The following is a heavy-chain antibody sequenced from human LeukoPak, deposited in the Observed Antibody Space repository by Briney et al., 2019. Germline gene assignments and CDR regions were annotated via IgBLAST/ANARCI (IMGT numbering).Heavy chain of an antibody. CDR3: ARAPPSGQLWSPPNY. Sequence: AASVKVSCKASGYTFTSYYMHWVRQAPGQGLEWMGIINPSGGSTSYAQKFQGRVTMTRDTSTSTVYMVLSSLRSEDTAVYYCARAPPSGQLWSPPNYWGQGTLVTVSS. V-gene: IGHV1-46*03. CDR1: GYTFTSYY. J-gene: IGHJ4*02. CDR2: INPSGGST. D-gene: IGHD5-18*01.